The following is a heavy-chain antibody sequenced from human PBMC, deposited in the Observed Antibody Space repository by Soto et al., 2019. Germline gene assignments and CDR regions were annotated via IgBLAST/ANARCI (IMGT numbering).Heavy chain of an antibody. D-gene: IGHD3-3*02. V-gene: IGHV4-34*01. CDR1: GGSFSGYY. CDR2: INHSGST. J-gene: IGHJ4*02. CDR3: AREPLPISTRVAYFDY. Sequence: SENLSLTCAVYGGSFSGYYWSWIRQPPGKGLEWIGEINHSGSTNYNPSLKSRVTISVDTSKNQFSLKLSSVTAADTAVYYCAREPLPISTRVAYFDYWGQGTLVTVSS.